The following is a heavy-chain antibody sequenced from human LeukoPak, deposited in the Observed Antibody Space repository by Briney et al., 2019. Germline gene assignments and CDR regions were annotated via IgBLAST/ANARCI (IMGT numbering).Heavy chain of an antibody. CDR3: TRDRYSSSWYSVPDY. CDR1: GFTFGDYA. CDR2: IRSKAYGGTT. V-gene: IGHV3-49*04. D-gene: IGHD6-13*01. J-gene: IGHJ4*02. Sequence: GGSLRLSCTASGFTFGDYAMSWVRQAPGKGLEWVGFIRSKAYGGTTEYAASVKGRFTISRDDSKSIAYLQVNSLKTEDTAVYYCTRDRYSSSWYSVPDYWGQGTLVTVSS.